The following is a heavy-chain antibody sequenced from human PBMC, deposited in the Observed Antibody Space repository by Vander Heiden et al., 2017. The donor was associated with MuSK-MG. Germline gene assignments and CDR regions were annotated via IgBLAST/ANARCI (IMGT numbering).Heavy chain of an antibody. J-gene: IGHJ4*02. Sequence: EVQLVESGGGLVQPGGSLRLSCVASGFSFTPHWMTWFRQTPGKGLECVANIRPGGSDKHYVESVKGRFTISRDDATNSVFLQMNSLRVEDTAVYYCARGGRVAVPGEILWGQGTLVTVSS. CDR3: ARGGRVAVPGEIL. CDR2: IRPGGSDK. D-gene: IGHD3-16*01. CDR1: GFSFTPHW. V-gene: IGHV3-7*01.